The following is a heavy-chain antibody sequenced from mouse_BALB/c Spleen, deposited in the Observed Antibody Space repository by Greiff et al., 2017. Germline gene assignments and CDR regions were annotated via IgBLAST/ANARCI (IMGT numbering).Heavy chain of an antibody. CDR3: ARTQRGPFAY. J-gene: IGHJ3*01. V-gene: IGHV5-6*01. CDR2: ISSGGSYT. CDR1: GFTFSSYG. Sequence: EVKLMESGGDLVKPGGSLKLSCAASGFTFSSYGMSWVRQTPDKRLEWVATISSGGSYTYYPDSVKGRFTISRDNAKNTLYLQMSSLKSEDTAMYYWARTQRGPFAYWGQGTLVTVSA.